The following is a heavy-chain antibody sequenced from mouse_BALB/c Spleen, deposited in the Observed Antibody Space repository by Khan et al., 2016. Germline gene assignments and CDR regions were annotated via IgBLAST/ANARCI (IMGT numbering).Heavy chain of an antibody. CDR1: GYTFSNDW. CDR2: ILPGNANS. J-gene: IGHJ4*01. CDR3: ARAWYSMDY. V-gene: IGHV1-9*01. Sequence: QVQLQQSGAELMKPGASVKISCKATGYTFSNDWTEWVKQRPGHGLEWSGDILPGNANSNYNENLKGKATLTADTSSNTAYMQLSSLTSEYSAVYYCARAWYSMDYWGQGTSVTVSS.